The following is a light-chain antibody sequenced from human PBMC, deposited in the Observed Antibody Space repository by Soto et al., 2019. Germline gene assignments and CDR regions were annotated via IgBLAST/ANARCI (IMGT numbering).Light chain of an antibody. V-gene: IGKV1-5*01. Sequence: DIQLTQSPSFLSASVGDRVTITCRASQSISSGLAWYQQKPGKAPKLLIYDASSLESGVPSRFSGSGSGTEFTLTISSLQPDDFATYYCQQYNSYSPWTFGQGTKVDI. CDR3: QQYNSYSPWT. CDR2: DAS. CDR1: QSISSG. J-gene: IGKJ1*01.